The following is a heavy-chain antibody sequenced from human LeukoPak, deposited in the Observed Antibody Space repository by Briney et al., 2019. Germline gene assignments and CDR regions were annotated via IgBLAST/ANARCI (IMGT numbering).Heavy chain of an antibody. CDR1: GGSISSYY. V-gene: IGHV4-59*08. J-gene: IGHJ6*02. Sequence: SQTLSLTCTVSGGSISSYYWRWIRQPPGKGLEWIGYIYYSGSTNYNPSLKSRVTISVDTSKNQFSLKLSSVTAADTAVYYCARRPDYGDDYYYGMDVWGQGTTVTVSS. D-gene: IGHD4-17*01. CDR2: IYYSGST. CDR3: ARRPDYGDDYYYGMDV.